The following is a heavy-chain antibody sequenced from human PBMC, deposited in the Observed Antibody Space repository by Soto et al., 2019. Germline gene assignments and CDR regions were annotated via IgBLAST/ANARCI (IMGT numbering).Heavy chain of an antibody. CDR1: GFTFSHYW. D-gene: IGHD2-21*02. V-gene: IGHV3-74*03. J-gene: IGHJ4*02. Sequence: EVELVESGGGVAQPGGSLRLSCAVSGFTFSHYWMHWVRQAPGGGLEWVSGINGDGRTTTYAESVKGRFTISRENAKNTMSLQMTSLRYADTAVYFCARAPHYGGNSGPEDSWGQGTLVTVSS. CDR3: ARAPHYGGNSGPEDS. CDR2: INGDGRTT.